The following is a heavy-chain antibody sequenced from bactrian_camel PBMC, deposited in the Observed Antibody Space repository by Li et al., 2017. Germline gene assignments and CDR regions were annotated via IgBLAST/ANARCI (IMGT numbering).Heavy chain of an antibody. CDR1: GSSDC. V-gene: IGHV3S25*01. D-gene: IGHD1*01. Sequence: QLVESGGGSVQAGGSLTLSCTGYGSSDCMAWFRQAPGKGREGVAAIHRSNTRSYYVESVKGRFTISQDNAKTTWYLQMNSLTPGDTAMYYCTARYEFGLGACSGVGGLGFWGQGTQVTVS. CDR3: TARYEFGLGACSGVGGLGF. J-gene: IGHJ6*01. CDR2: IHRSNTRS.